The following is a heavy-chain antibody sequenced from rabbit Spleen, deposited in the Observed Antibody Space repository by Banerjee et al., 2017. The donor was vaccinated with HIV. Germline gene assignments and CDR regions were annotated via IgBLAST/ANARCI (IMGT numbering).Heavy chain of an antibody. CDR2: INTATGKA. J-gene: IGHJ4*01. CDR3: ARDDGSYDYIDGYFNL. D-gene: IGHD6-1*01. V-gene: IGHV1S40*01. CDR1: GFSFSDRDV. Sequence: QSLEESGGDLVKPEGSLTLTCKASGFSFSDRDVMCWVRQAPGKGLEWIACINTATGKAVYASWAKGRFTISKTSSTTVTLQMTSLTAADTATYFCARDDGSYDYIDGYFNLWGPGTLVTVS.